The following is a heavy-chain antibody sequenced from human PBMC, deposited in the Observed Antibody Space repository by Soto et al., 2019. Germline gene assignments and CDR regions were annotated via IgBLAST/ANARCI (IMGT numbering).Heavy chain of an antibody. Sequence: QITLKESGPTLVNPTQTLTLTCTFSGFSLSTAGPAVGWIRQPPGEALEWLAVIFWNDDKRYSPALKTRISITKDTSKKQVMLTVTNMDPVDMATYYCAQTSYYSSYFDPWGQGTLVTVSS. J-gene: IGHJ5*02. CDR2: IFWNDDK. CDR1: GFSLSTAGPA. CDR3: AQTSYYSSYFDP. D-gene: IGHD3-10*01. V-gene: IGHV2-5*01.